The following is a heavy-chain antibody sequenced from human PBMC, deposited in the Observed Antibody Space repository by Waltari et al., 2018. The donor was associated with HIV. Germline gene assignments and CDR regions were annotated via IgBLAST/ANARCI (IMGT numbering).Heavy chain of an antibody. CDR1: GYRVISHS. J-gene: IGHJ3*01. Sequence: QVQLVQSGAEVKKPGTSVKVSCETSGYRVISHSLNWVRQAPGQGLEWMGWISASNGNTKYAEKFQGRPTLTTDTRTNIAYLELRNLRSDDTAIYYCARGIHIMVVSAPMAFDVWGQGTLVTVSS. V-gene: IGHV1-18*04. D-gene: IGHD2-21*01. CDR3: ARGIHIMVVSAPMAFDV. CDR2: ISASNGNT.